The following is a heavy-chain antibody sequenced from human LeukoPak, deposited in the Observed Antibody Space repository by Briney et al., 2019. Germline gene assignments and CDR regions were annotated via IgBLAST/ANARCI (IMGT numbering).Heavy chain of an antibody. CDR2: ISSSSSDI. V-gene: IGHV3-21*01. D-gene: IGHD3-22*01. Sequence: GGSLRLSCAASGFTFSSYCMNWVRQAPGKGLEWVSSISSSSSDIYYADSVKGRFTISRDNAKNSLYLQMNSLRAEDTAVYYCARDRRYYYDSSGYYRYYYYGMDVWGQGTTVTVSS. CDR3: ARDRRYYYDSSGYYRYYYYGMDV. CDR1: GFTFSSYC. J-gene: IGHJ6*02.